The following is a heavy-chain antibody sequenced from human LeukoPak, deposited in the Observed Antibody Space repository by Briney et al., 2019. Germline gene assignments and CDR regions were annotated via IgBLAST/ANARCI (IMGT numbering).Heavy chain of an antibody. V-gene: IGHV1-18*01. Sequence: ASVKVSCKASGYTFTNYGLIWVRQAPGQGLEWLGWISTYNGHTKYTQRLQGRVTMTTDTSTSTAYMELRSLRSADTAVYYCARGAPPRRSYDSSGYYSYYFDYWGQGTLVTVSS. CDR3: ARGAPPRRSYDSSGYYSYYFDY. CDR2: ISTYNGHT. J-gene: IGHJ4*02. CDR1: GYTFTNYG. D-gene: IGHD3-22*01.